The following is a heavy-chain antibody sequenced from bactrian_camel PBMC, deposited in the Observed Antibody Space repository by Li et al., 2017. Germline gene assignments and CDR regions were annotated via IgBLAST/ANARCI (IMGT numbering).Heavy chain of an antibody. V-gene: IGHV3S57*01. Sequence: HVQLVESGGGSVQAGGSLTLSCVASTYTGCMGWFRQAPGKEREVVASITRNGHTCTADSVKGRFTISEDNDKDILHLQMNSLKPEDTGMYYCAQDAGWGSEYLYVQWSPGLGRVSLLGTGNPGHRL. J-gene: IGHJ4*01. CDR1: TYTGC. CDR3: AQDAGWGSEYLYVQWSPGLGRVSL. CDR2: ITRNGHT. D-gene: IGHD1*01.